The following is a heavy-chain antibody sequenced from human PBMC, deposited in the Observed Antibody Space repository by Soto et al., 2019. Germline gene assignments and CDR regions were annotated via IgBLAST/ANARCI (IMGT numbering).Heavy chain of an antibody. V-gene: IGHV4-30-4*01. J-gene: IGHJ5*02. Sequence: SETLSLTCTVSGGSISSGDYYWSWIRQPPGKGLEWIGYIYYSGNTYYNPSLKSRVTISVDTSKNQFSLKLSSVTAADTAVYYCARVDDFWSGYYQYTWFDPWGQGTLVTVSS. CDR2: IYYSGNT. D-gene: IGHD3-3*01. CDR1: GGSISSGDYY. CDR3: ARVDDFWSGYYQYTWFDP.